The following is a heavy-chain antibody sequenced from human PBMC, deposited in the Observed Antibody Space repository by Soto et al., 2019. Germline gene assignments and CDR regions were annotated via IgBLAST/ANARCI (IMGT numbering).Heavy chain of an antibody. CDR2: INAGNGNT. CDR3: ARDGCPNAVCYTGSLDY. Sequence: ASVKVSCKASGYTFTSYSMYWVRQAPGQRLECLGWINAGNGNTKYSQNFEGRVTLTRDTSATTAYMELNSLTSEDTAVYYCARDGCPNAVCYTGSLDYWGQGTPVTVSS. CDR1: GYTFTSYS. D-gene: IGHD2-8*01. J-gene: IGHJ4*02. V-gene: IGHV1-3*01.